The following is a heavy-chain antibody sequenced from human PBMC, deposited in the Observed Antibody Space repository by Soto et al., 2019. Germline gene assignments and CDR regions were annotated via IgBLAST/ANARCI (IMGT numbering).Heavy chain of an antibody. Sequence: GGSLRLSCEASGFTISECSMNWVRQAPGKGLEWLAYITIRTGNVLYADSVRGRFTISADNAENSVILQMNSLRDEDSAVYFCVRDRDLYRDMFHAALWGQGTLVTV. CDR3: VRDRDLYRDMFHAAL. V-gene: IGHV3-48*02. CDR1: GFTISECS. J-gene: IGHJ4*01. CDR2: ITIRTGNV. D-gene: IGHD3-10*02.